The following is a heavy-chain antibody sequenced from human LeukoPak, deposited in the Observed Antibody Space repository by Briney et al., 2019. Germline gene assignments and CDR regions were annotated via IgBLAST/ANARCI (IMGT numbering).Heavy chain of an antibody. J-gene: IGHJ4*02. V-gene: IGHV3-9*01. CDR2: INWNSAST. CDR1: GFTFDDYA. Sequence: PGGSLRLSCAASGFTFDDYAMHWVRQAPGKGLEWVSGINWNSASTAYADSVKGRFTISRDNAKNSLYLQMNSLRAEDTALYNCVRERDGTYYFDYWGQGTLVTVSS. D-gene: IGHD1-26*01. CDR3: VRERDGTYYFDY.